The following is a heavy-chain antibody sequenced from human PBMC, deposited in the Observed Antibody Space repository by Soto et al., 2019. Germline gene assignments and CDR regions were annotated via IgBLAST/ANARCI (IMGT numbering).Heavy chain of an antibody. CDR2: ISYDESTT. J-gene: IGHJ3*01. V-gene: IGHV3-30*18. CDR3: SKAMIGGYHSDAFAV. CDR1: GFSFSRYG. Sequence: GGSLRLSCAASGFSFSRYGIHWVRQAPGKGLEWVAVISYDESTTFYADSVKGRFTISRDNSKNTLFLQMNSLRPEDTAVYYFSKAMIGGYHSDAFAVWAQGTGVPVS. D-gene: IGHD3-22*01.